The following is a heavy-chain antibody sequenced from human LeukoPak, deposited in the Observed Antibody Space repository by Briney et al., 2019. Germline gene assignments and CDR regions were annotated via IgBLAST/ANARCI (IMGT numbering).Heavy chain of an antibody. V-gene: IGHV4-31*03. J-gene: IGHJ3*02. Sequence: PSETLSLTCTVSGASISSGGYYWSWIRQHPGKGLEWIGYIHYSGSTYYNPSLKSRVTISVDTSKNQFSLKLSSVTAADTAVYYCARVTGWSRDPAQADYVFDIWGQGTMVTVSS. CDR1: GASISSGGYY. D-gene: IGHD1-20*01. CDR3: ARVTGWSRDPAQADYVFDI. CDR2: IHYSGST.